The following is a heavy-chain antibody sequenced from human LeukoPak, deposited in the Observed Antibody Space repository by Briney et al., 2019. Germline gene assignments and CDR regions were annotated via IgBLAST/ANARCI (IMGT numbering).Heavy chain of an antibody. CDR1: GFTFGDYA. V-gene: IGHV3-49*03. J-gene: IGHJ4*02. CDR3: TRVVPAAGLIDY. D-gene: IGHD2-2*01. CDR2: IRSKPYGGTT. Sequence: PGRSLRLSCTASGFTFGDYAMSWIRQAPGKGLEWVGFIRSKPYGGTTEYAASVKGRFTISRDDSKSIAYLQMNSLKTEDTAVYYCTRVVPAAGLIDYWGQGTLVTVSS.